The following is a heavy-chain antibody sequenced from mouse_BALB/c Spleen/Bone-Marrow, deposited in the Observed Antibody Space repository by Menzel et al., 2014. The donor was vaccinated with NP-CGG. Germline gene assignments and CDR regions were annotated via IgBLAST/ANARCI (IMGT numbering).Heavy chain of an antibody. CDR1: GYSITSGYY. CDR2: ISYDGSN. J-gene: IGHJ4*01. CDR3: SRERTEGAMDS. Sequence: ESGPGLVKPSQSLSLTCSVTGYSITSGYYWNWILQFPGNRLEWMGYISYDGSNNYNPSLKNRVSITRDTSKNQFFLRLISVTAEDSATYYCSRERTEGAMDSWGQGTSVTVSS. V-gene: IGHV3-6*02.